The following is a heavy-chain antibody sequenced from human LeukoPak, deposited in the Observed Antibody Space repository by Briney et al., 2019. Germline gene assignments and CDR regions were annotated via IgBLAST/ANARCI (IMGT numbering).Heavy chain of an antibody. CDR1: GYTFTSYA. Sequence: ASVKVSCKASGYTFTSYAMNWVRQAPGQGLEWMGWINTNTGNPTYAQGFTGRFVFSLDTSVSTAYLQISSLKAEDTAVYYCARYVQGFTYYDFWSGYNRYFDYWGQGTLVTVSS. V-gene: IGHV7-4-1*02. J-gene: IGHJ4*02. CDR2: INTNTGNP. D-gene: IGHD3-3*01. CDR3: ARYVQGFTYYDFWSGYNRYFDY.